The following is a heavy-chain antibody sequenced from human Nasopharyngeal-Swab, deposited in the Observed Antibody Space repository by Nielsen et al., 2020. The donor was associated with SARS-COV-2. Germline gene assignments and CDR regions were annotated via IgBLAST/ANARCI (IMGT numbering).Heavy chain of an antibody. J-gene: IGHJ4*02. V-gene: IGHV4-31*03. CDR1: GDSITSGGYY. Sequence: SETLSLTCTVSGDSITSGGYYWTWIRQHPAKGLEWIGYIYYTGNTYYNPSLKSRVTISVDTSKNQFSLKLSSVTAADTAVYYCARRGYYYDSSVPPDYWGQGTLVTVSS. CDR2: IYYTGNT. CDR3: ARRGYYYDSSVPPDY. D-gene: IGHD3-22*01.